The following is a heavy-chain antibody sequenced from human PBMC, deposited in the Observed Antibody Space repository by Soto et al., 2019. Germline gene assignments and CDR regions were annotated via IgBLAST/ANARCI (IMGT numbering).Heavy chain of an antibody. V-gene: IGHV3-64D*08. D-gene: IGHD2-15*01. CDR2: ISSNGVVT. J-gene: IGHJ4*02. CDR1: GFTFSSYA. CDR3: VKDRWIDY. Sequence: PGGSLSLSCSVSGFTFSSYAMHWVRQAPGKGLEYVSSISSNGVVTYYPDSVKGRFTISRDNSKNTLYLQMSSLRLEDTAVYYCVKDRWIDYWGPGTLVTVSS.